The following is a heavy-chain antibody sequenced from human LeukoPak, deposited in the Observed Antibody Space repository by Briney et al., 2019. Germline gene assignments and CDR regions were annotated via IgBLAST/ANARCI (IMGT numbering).Heavy chain of an antibody. CDR1: GYTFTGYY. V-gene: IGHV1-2*02. Sequence: VASVKVSCKASGYTFTGYYMRWVRQAPGQGLEWMGWINPNSGGTNYAQKFQGRVTMTRDTSISTAYMELSRLRSDDTAVYYCAREANWVVVPAAYPPGAEFGVNWFDPWGRGTLVTVSS. J-gene: IGHJ5*02. CDR3: AREANWVVVPAAYPPGAEFGVNWFDP. CDR2: INPNSGGT. D-gene: IGHD2-2*01.